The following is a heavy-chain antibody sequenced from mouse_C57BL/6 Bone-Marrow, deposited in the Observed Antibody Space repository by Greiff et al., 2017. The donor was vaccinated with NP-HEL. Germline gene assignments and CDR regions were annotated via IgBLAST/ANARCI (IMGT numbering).Heavy chain of an antibody. J-gene: IGHJ1*03. CDR3: TRYHYYGSSPWYFDV. V-gene: IGHV1-15*01. CDR2: IDPETGGT. Sequence: QVQLQQSGAELVRPGASVTLSCKASGYTFTDYEMHWVKQTPVHGLEWIGAIDPETGGTAYNQKFKGQAILTADKSSSTAYMELRSLTSEDSAVYYCTRYHYYGSSPWYFDVWGTGTTVTVSS. CDR1: GYTFTDYE. D-gene: IGHD1-1*01.